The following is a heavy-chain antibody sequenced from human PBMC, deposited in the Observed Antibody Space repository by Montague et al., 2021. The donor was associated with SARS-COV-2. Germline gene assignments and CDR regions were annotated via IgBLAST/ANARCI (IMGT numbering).Heavy chain of an antibody. V-gene: IGHV4-59*13. CDR1: GGSISSYY. J-gene: IGHJ6*02. D-gene: IGHD2-15*01. Sequence: SETLSLTCTVSGGSISSYYWGWIRQPPGKGLEWIGYVYYSGSTNYNPSLKSRVTISVDTSKNQFSLNLSSVTAADTAVYYCARAAGAVAAAPLYYYGMDVWGQGTTVTVSS. CDR3: ARAAGAVAAAPLYYYGMDV. CDR2: VYYSGST.